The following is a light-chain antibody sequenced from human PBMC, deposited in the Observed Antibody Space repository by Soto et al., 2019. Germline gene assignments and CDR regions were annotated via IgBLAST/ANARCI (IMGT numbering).Light chain of an antibody. Sequence: DIQMTQSPSSLSASVGERVTITCRASQNIKSFLNWYQQKPGKAPKLLIYATSSVQSGVPARFSGGRSGTDFSLYISSLQPEDFATYYCQQTYVAPVTFGGGTKVEI. CDR1: QNIKSF. CDR3: QQTYVAPVT. CDR2: ATS. J-gene: IGKJ4*01. V-gene: IGKV1-39*01.